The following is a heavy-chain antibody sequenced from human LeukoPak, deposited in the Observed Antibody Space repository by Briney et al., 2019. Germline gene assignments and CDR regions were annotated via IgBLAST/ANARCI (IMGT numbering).Heavy chain of an antibody. J-gene: IGHJ4*02. CDR2: IYYSGST. D-gene: IGHD2-2*02. CDR3: ARKHTPDY. Sequence: SETLSLTCTVSGDSISESSYYWGWIRQPPGKGLEWIGSIYYSGSTYYNPSLKSRVTISVDTSKNQFSLKLSSVTAADTAVYYCARKHTPDYWGQGTLVTVSS. CDR1: GDSISESSYY. V-gene: IGHV4-39*07.